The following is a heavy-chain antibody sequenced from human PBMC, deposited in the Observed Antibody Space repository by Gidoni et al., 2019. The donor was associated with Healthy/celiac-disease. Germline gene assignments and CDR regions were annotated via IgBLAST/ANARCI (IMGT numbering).Heavy chain of an antibody. CDR3: TTDEFGATGGDGGFDN. Sequence: EVQLVGDAGGLVRPGGSLRLSCAASAFIFSKDWRSWVRQARGRGREWAGQSKDKADGRTTDGATTVNGRSAKSRDDTKNTLNQQMISLKTKDTGVDDCTTDEFGATGGDGGFDNWGQGTMVTVSS. J-gene: IGHJ3*02. CDR1: AFIFSKDW. D-gene: IGHD3-16*01. CDR2: SKDKADGRTT. V-gene: IGHV3-15*01.